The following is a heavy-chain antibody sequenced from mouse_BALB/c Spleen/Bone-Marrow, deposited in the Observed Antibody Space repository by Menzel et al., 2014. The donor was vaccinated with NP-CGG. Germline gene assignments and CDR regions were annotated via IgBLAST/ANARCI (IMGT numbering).Heavy chain of an antibody. CDR3: ARDYGRTAWFAY. CDR2: IDPANGNT. V-gene: IGHV14-3*02. J-gene: IGHJ3*01. Sequence: VQLQQSGAELVKPGASVKLSYTASGFNIKDTYIHWVKQRPEQGLEWIGGIDPANGNTKYDPKFQGKATTTADTSSNTAYLQLSSLTSEDTAVYYCARDYGRTAWFAYWGQGTLVTVSA. CDR1: GFNIKDTY. D-gene: IGHD1-1*01.